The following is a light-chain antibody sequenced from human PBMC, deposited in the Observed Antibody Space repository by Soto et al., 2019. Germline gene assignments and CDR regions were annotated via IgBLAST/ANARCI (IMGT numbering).Light chain of an antibody. CDR1: QSVSSIF. J-gene: IGKJ4*01. Sequence: EIVLTQSPGTLSLSPGKRATLSCRASQSVSSIFLAWYQQKPGQAPRLLFYGASTRATGIPDRFSGSGSGTDFTLTISRLEPEDFAVYYCQQYGNSLLTFGGGTKVEIK. V-gene: IGKV3-20*01. CDR2: GAS. CDR3: QQYGNSLLT.